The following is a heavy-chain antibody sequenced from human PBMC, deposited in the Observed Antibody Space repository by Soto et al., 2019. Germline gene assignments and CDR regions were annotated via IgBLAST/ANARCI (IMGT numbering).Heavy chain of an antibody. CDR1: GFTFSDYY. J-gene: IGHJ4*02. Sequence: QVQLVESGGGLVKPGGSLRLSCAASGFTFSDYYMSWIRQAPGKGLEWVSYISSSSSYTNYADSVKCRFTISRDNAKNSLYLQMNSLRAEDTAVYYCAPGQYYYDSSGYYYSWGQGTLVTVSS. V-gene: IGHV3-11*05. CDR3: APGQYYYDSSGYYYS. D-gene: IGHD3-22*01. CDR2: ISSSSSYT.